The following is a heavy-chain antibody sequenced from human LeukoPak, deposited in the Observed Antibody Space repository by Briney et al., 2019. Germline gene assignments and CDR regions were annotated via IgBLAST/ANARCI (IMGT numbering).Heavy chain of an antibody. J-gene: IGHJ4*02. CDR2: TYYRSKWYN. D-gene: IGHD6-19*01. V-gene: IGHV6-1*01. CDR1: GDSVSSNRAT. CDR3: AGVSALSVAGTGFDY. Sequence: SQTLSLTCAISGDSVSSNRATWNWIRQSPSRGLEWLGRTYYRSKWYNDYAVSVKSRISINPDTSKNQFSLQLNSVTPEDTAVYYCAGVSALSVAGTGFDYWGQGTLVTVSS.